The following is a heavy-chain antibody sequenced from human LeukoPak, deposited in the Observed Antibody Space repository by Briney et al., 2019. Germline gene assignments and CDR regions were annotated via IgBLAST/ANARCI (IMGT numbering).Heavy chain of an antibody. Sequence: SETLSLTCTVSGYSISSGYYWGWIRQPPGKGLEWIGSIYHSGSTYYNPSLKSRVTISVDTSKNQFSLKLSSVTAADTAVYYCARTTRRYCSGGRCHRGDAFDIWGQGTMVTVSS. D-gene: IGHD2-15*01. CDR2: IYHSGST. V-gene: IGHV4-38-2*02. CDR1: GYSISSGYY. J-gene: IGHJ3*02. CDR3: ARTTRRYCSGGRCHRGDAFDI.